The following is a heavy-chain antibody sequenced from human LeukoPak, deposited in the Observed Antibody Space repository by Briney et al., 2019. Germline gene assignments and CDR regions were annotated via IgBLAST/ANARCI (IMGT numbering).Heavy chain of an antibody. J-gene: IGHJ4*02. CDR2: ICGSGAST. CDR3: AAGRSGYDQFDY. D-gene: IGHD5-12*01. V-gene: IGHV3-23*01. Sequence: GGALRLSCSATGFTFITYAMNSVRPASGKGLEWGSTICGSGASTYYADSVQGQFTISRDSSKSTLYLQMNSLRAEDTAVYYCAAGRSGYDQFDYWGQGTLVTVSS. CDR1: GFTFITYA.